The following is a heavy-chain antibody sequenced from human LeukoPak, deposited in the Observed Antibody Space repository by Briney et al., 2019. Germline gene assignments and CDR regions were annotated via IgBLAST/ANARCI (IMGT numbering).Heavy chain of an antibody. Sequence: GGSLRLSCAASGFTFSSYGMHWVRQAPGKGLEWVAFIRYDGSNKYYADSVKGRFTISRDNSKNTLYLQMNSLRAEDTAVYYCAKMGDYYGSGSYFDYWGQGTLVTVSS. CDR2: IRYDGSNK. CDR3: AKMGDYYGSGSYFDY. V-gene: IGHV3-30*02. CDR1: GFTFSSYG. D-gene: IGHD3-10*01. J-gene: IGHJ4*02.